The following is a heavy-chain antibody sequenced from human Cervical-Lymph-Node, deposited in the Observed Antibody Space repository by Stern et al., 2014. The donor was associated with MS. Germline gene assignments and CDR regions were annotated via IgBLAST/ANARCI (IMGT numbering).Heavy chain of an antibody. V-gene: IGHV3-33*01. CDR2: IWYDGSNP. CDR1: GFSFSRYA. Sequence: VQLVESGGGVVKPGRSLRLSCAASGFSFSRYAMHWVRQAPGKGLEWVGLIWYDGSNPYYADSVTGRFTISRDNFKNTLYLQMSSLRAEDTAVYYCASAYSSSHYYFDYWGQGTLVTVSS. D-gene: IGHD6-13*01. CDR3: ASAYSSSHYYFDY. J-gene: IGHJ4*02.